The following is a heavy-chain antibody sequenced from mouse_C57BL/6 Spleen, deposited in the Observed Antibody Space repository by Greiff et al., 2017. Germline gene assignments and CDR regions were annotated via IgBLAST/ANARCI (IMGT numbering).Heavy chain of an antibody. J-gene: IGHJ2*01. CDR1: GYSFTGYF. Sequence: EVQRVESGPELVKPGDSVKISCKASGYSFTGYFMNWVMQSHGKSLEWIGRINPYNGDTFYNQKFKGKATLTVDKSSSTAHMELRSLTSEDSAVYYCARVGIYGNYLDYWGQGTTLTVSS. CDR3: ARVGIYGNYLDY. D-gene: IGHD2-1*01. CDR2: INPYNGDT. V-gene: IGHV1-20*01.